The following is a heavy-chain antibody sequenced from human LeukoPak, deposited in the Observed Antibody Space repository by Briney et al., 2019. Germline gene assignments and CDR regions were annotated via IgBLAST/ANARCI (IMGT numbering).Heavy chain of an antibody. CDR1: GFTFSGSA. CDR3: ATGYQYYDYYYMDV. J-gene: IGHJ6*03. V-gene: IGHV3-73*01. Sequence: GGSLRLSCAASGFTFSGSAMHWVRQASGKGLEWVGRIRSKANSYATAYAASVKGRFTISRDDSKNTAYLQMNSLRAEDTAVYYCATGYQYYDYYYMDVWGKGTTVTISS. CDR2: IRSKANSYAT. D-gene: IGHD6-25*01.